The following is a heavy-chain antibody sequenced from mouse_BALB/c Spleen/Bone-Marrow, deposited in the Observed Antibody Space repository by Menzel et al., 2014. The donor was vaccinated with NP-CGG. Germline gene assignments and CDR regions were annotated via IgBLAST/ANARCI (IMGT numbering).Heavy chain of an antibody. V-gene: IGHV14-3*02. Sequence: VQLKQSGAELVKPGASVKLSCTASGFNIKDTYMHWVKQRPEQGLEWIGRIDPANGNTKYDPKFQGKATITADTSSNTAYLQLSNLTSEDTAVYYCASYYYGSSSFAYWGQGTLVTVSA. CDR3: ASYYYGSSSFAY. J-gene: IGHJ3*01. D-gene: IGHD1-1*01. CDR1: GFNIKDTY. CDR2: IDPANGNT.